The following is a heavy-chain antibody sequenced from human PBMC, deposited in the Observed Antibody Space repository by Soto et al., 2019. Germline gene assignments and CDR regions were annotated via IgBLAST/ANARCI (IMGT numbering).Heavy chain of an antibody. J-gene: IGHJ5*02. CDR1: GFSLSTSGVG. D-gene: IGHD3-10*01. Sequence: QITLKESGPTLVKPTQTLTLTCTFSGFSLSTSGVGVGWIRQPPGKALEWLALIYWDDDKRYSPSLKSRLTITKDTSKTQVVLTMTNMDPVDIATYYCALTYYGSGSYYNVRWFDPWGQGTLVTVSS. V-gene: IGHV2-5*02. CDR2: IYWDDDK. CDR3: ALTYYGSGSYYNVRWFDP.